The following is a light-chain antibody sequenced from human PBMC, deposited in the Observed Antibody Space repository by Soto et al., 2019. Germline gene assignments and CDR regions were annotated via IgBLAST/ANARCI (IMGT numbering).Light chain of an antibody. CDR2: YDS. CDR3: QVWDSSSEHSTAV. Sequence: SYELTQPPSVSVAPGKTARITCGGNNIGSKSVHWYQQKLGQAPVMVIYYDSDRPSGIPERFSGSNSGNTGTLTISRVEAGDEYDYYCQVWDSSSEHSTAVFGGGTQLTAL. CDR1: NIGSKS. J-gene: IGLJ7*02. V-gene: IGLV3-21*04.